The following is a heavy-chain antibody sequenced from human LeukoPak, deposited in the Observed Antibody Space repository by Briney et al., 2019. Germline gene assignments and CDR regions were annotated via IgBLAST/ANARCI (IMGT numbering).Heavy chain of an antibody. CDR2: ISYDGSNK. D-gene: IGHD3-22*01. Sequence: PGGSLRLSCAASGFTFSSYAMHWVRQAPGKGLEWVAVISYDGSNKYYADSVKGRFTISRDNSKNTLYLQMNSLRAEDTAVYYCASNWDSSGYYVGLYWGQGTLATVSS. V-gene: IGHV3-30-3*01. CDR1: GFTFSSYA. J-gene: IGHJ4*02. CDR3: ASNWDSSGYYVGLY.